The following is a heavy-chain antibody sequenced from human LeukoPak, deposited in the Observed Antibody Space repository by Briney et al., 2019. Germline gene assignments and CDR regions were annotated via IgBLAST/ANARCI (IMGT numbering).Heavy chain of an antibody. CDR2: ISAYNGNT. CDR3: ARSTYYDFWSGYSSYYYGMDV. Sequence: ASVKVSCKASGYTFTSYGISWVRQAPGQGLEWMGWISAYNGNTNYAQKLQGRVTMTTDTSTSTAYMELRSLRSDDTAVYYCARSTYYDFWSGYSSYYYGMDVWGQGTTVTVSS. D-gene: IGHD3-3*01. J-gene: IGHJ6*02. V-gene: IGHV1-18*01. CDR1: GYTFTSYG.